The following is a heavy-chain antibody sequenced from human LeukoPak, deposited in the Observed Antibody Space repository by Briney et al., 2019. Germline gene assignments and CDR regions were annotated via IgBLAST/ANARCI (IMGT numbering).Heavy chain of an antibody. D-gene: IGHD1-26*01. CDR1: GGSISSGGYS. Sequence: PSETLSLTCAVSGGSISSGGYSWSWIRQPPGKCLEWIGYIYHSGSTYYNPSLKSRVTISVDRSKNQFSLKLSSVTAADTAVYYCARSGMAYFDYWGQGTLVTVSS. CDR3: ARSGMAYFDY. V-gene: IGHV4-30-2*01. CDR2: IYHSGST. J-gene: IGHJ4*02.